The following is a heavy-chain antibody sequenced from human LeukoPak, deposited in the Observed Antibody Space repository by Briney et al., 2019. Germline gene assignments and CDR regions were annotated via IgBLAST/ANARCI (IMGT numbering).Heavy chain of an antibody. J-gene: IGHJ6*03. CDR1: GYTFTSYD. Sequence: ASVKVSCKASGYTFTSYDINWVRQATGQGLEWMGYMNPYSGNTGYAQNFQGRVTLTRNTSISTAYMELSSLRSEDTAVYYCARGPSYDDILTGYTYYYYLDVWGKGTTVTVSS. V-gene: IGHV1-8*03. CDR3: ARGPSYDDILTGYTYYYYLDV. CDR2: MNPYSGNT. D-gene: IGHD3-9*01.